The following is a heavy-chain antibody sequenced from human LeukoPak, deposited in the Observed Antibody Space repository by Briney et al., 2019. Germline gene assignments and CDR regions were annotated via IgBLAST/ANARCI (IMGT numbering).Heavy chain of an antibody. V-gene: IGHV3-7*01. Sequence: GGSLRLSCAASGFTFSSYWMSWVRQAPGKGLEWVANIKQDGSEKYYVDSVKGRFTISRDNAKNSLYLQMNSLRAEDTAVYYCARDGLAAATLHWCFDLWGRGTLVTVSS. CDR2: IKQDGSEK. CDR1: GFTFSSYW. CDR3: ARDGLAAATLHWCFDL. D-gene: IGHD2-15*01. J-gene: IGHJ2*01.